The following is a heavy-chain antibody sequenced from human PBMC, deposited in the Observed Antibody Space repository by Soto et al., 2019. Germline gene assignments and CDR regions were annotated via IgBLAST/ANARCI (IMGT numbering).Heavy chain of an antibody. Sequence: ASVKVSCKASGYTFTSYAMHWVRQAPGQRLEWMGWINAGNGNTKYSQKSQGRVTITRDTSASTAYMELSSLTSEATAVYYCARVAATIYYYGMDVWGQGTLVTVSS. CDR2: INAGNGNT. CDR3: ARVAATIYYYGMDV. V-gene: IGHV1-3*01. D-gene: IGHD2-15*01. CDR1: GYTFTSYA. J-gene: IGHJ6*02.